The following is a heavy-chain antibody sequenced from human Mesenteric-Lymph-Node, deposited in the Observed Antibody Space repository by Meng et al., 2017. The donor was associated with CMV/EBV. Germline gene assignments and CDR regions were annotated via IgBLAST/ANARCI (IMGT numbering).Heavy chain of an antibody. CDR1: GGTFRNYA. V-gene: IGHV1-69*05. CDR2: IIPIFSTF. D-gene: IGHD3-16*01. Sequence: SGGTFRNYAITWVRQAPGQGLEWMGGIIPIFSTFVYAPKFQGRITITTDDSTSTAYVELTSLRSEDTAVYYCATVHVDYLKYNWFDPWGQGTLVTVSS. CDR3: ATVHVDYLKYNWFDP. J-gene: IGHJ5*02.